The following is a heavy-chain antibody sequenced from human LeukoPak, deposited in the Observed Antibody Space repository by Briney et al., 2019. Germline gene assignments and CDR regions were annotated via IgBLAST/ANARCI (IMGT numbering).Heavy chain of an antibody. Sequence: SVKVSCKASGGTFISYAISWVRQAPGQGLEWMGGIIPIFGTANYAQKFQGRVTITSDESTSTAYMELSSLRSEDTAVYYCARGDDYVWGSYTWFDPWGQGTLVTVSS. CDR2: IIPIFGTA. J-gene: IGHJ5*02. V-gene: IGHV1-69*13. D-gene: IGHD3-16*01. CDR1: GGTFISYA. CDR3: ARGDDYVWGSYTWFDP.